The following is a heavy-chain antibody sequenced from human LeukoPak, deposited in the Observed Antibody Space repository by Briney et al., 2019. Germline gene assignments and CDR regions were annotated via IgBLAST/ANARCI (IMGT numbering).Heavy chain of an antibody. V-gene: IGHV3-30-3*01. CDR3: ARDQHDY. CDR2: ISYDGSNK. J-gene: IGHJ4*02. Sequence: GRSLRLSCAASGLTFSSYAMHWVRQAPGKGLEWVAVISYDGSNKYYADSVKGRFTISRDNSKNTLYLQMNSLRAEDTAVYYCARDQHDYWGQGTLVTVSS. CDR1: GLTFSSYA.